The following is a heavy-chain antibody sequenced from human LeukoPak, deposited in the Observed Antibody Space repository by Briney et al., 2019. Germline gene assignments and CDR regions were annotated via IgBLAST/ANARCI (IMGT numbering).Heavy chain of an antibody. J-gene: IGHJ4*01. CDR3: ARQSDSGGYFEY. CDR2: IYDSGTT. D-gene: IGHD2-15*01. Sequence: PSETLSLTCTVSGDSINRYLWTWIRQPAGRGLEWIGRIYDSGTTNYRPSLKSRVSMSVETPKNQFSLRLSSVTAADTAVYYCARQSDSGGYFEYWGQASRVTVSS. V-gene: IGHV4-4*07. CDR1: GDSINRYL.